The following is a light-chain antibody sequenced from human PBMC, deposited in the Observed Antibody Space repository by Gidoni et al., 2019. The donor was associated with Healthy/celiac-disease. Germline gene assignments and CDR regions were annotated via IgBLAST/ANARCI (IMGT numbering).Light chain of an antibody. CDR2: EVT. Sequence: QSALTQPASVSGSPGSSLTISCTGTSSDVGRYNYVSWYQHHPGKAPKLMIYEVTNRPSGVSNRFSGSKSGNTASLTISGLQAEDEADYYCSSYTGSSTLGVFGGGTKLTVL. J-gene: IGLJ3*02. CDR1: SSDVGRYNY. CDR3: SSYTGSSTLGV. V-gene: IGLV2-14*01.